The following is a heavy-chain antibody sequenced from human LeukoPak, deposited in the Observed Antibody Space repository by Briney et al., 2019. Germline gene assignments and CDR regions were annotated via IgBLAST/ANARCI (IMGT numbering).Heavy chain of an antibody. V-gene: IGHV3-23*01. CDR2: ISGSGGST. CDR1: GFTFSNYA. Sequence: GGSLRLSCAASGFTFSNYAMSWVRQAPGKGLEWVSAISGSGGSTYYADSVKGRFTISRDNSKNTLYLQMNSLRAEDTAVYYCAKAYLYCSSTSCPSGPRYYGMDVWGKGTTVTVSS. CDR3: AKAYLYCSSTSCPSGPRYYGMDV. D-gene: IGHD2-2*01. J-gene: IGHJ6*04.